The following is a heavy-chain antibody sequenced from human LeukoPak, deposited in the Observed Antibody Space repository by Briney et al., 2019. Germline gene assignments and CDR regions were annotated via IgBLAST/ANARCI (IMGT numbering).Heavy chain of an antibody. CDR1: GGSINSSSYY. CDR3: ARQVRGVTKAPYYFDY. J-gene: IGHJ4*02. D-gene: IGHD3-10*01. Sequence: PSETLSLTCTVSGGSINSSSYYWGWIRQPPGKGLEWIGSIYYSGSTYYNPSLKSRVTISVDTSKNQCSLKLSSVTVADTAVYYCARQVRGVTKAPYYFDYWGQGTLVTVSS. CDR2: IYYSGST. V-gene: IGHV4-39*01.